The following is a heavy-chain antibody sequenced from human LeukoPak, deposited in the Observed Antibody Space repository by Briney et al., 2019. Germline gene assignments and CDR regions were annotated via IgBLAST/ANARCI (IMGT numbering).Heavy chain of an antibody. D-gene: IGHD3-3*01. CDR1: GYTFTAYD. Sequence: ASVKVSCKTSGYTFTAYDITWMRQATGQGLEWMGWLDTNNGHTGYAQKFQGRVTITRDTSMSTAYVELTSLRSEDTAVYYCARDYIRRGTIFGTRGDAFDVWGQGTMVTVSS. CDR3: ARDYIRRGTIFGTRGDAFDV. CDR2: LDTNNGHT. J-gene: IGHJ3*01. V-gene: IGHV1-8*03.